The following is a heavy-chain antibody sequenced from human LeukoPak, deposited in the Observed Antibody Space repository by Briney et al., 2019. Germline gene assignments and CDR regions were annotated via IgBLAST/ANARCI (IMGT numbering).Heavy chain of an antibody. Sequence: GGSLRLSCAASGFSVSSNYMSWVRQAPGKGLEWVSVIYSGGSTFYADSVKGRFTISRDNSKNTLYLQMNSLRAEDTAVYYCARGGSYLSAFDIWGQGTMVTVSS. CDR3: ARGGSYLSAFDI. CDR2: IYSGGST. D-gene: IGHD1-26*01. J-gene: IGHJ3*02. CDR1: GFSVSSNY. V-gene: IGHV3-53*01.